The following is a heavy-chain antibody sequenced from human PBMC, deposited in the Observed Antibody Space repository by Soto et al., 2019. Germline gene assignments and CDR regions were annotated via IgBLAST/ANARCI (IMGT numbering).Heavy chain of an antibody. V-gene: IGHV4-31*03. Sequence: PSETLSLTCTVSGGSISSGGYYWSCIRQHPGKGLEWIGYIYYSGSTYYNPSLKSRVTISVDTSKNQFSLKLSSVTAADTAVYYCARLDYDYVWGSYRPRWFDPWGQGTMVTVSS. J-gene: IGHJ5*02. CDR2: IYYSGST. D-gene: IGHD3-16*02. CDR1: GGSISSGGYY. CDR3: ARLDYDYVWGSYRPRWFDP.